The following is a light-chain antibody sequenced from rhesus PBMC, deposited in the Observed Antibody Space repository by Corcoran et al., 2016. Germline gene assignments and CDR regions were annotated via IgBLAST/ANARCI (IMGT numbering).Light chain of an antibody. J-gene: IGLJ1*01. V-gene: IGLV3-40*01. CDR1: NIEDKS. CDR3: QVWDTTTNNYI. CDR2: ADG. Sequence: SYELTQSPSVFESTRHTARIIGAGDNIEDKSVQGYQQMPPQAPVLVIFADGERPTGIPDRFSGSNSGNTATLTITGVEAGDEADYYCQVWDTTTNNYIFGPGTRLTVL.